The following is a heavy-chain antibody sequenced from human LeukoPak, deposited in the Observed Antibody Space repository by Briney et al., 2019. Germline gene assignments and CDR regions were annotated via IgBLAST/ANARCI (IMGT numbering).Heavy chain of an antibody. CDR1: GGSFSGYY. J-gene: IGHJ4*02. V-gene: IGHV4-34*01. CDR3: ATQNSYDSSGSTN. Sequence: SETLSLTCAVYGGSFSGYYWSWIRQPPGKWLEWIGEINHSGSTNYNPSLKSRVTISVDTSKNQFSLKLSSVTAADTAVYYCATQNSYDSSGSTNWGQGTLSPSP. D-gene: IGHD3-22*01. CDR2: INHSGST.